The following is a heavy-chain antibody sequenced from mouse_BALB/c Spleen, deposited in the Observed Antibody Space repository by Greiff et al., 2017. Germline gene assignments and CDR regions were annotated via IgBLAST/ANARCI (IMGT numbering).Heavy chain of an antibody. CDR2: ISSGGSYT. CDR3: ARQDYDGFAY. V-gene: IGHV5-6*01. J-gene: IGHJ3*01. CDR1: GFTFSSYG. Sequence: DVQLQESGGDLVKPGGSLKLSCAASGFTFSSYGMSWVRQTPDKRLEWVATISSGGSYTYYPDSVKGRFTISRDNAKNTLYLQMSSLKSEDTAMYYCARQDYDGFAYWGQGTLVTVSA. D-gene: IGHD2-4*01.